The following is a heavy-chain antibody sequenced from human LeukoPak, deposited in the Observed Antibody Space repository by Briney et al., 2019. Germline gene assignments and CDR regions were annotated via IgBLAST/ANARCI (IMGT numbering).Heavy chain of an antibody. D-gene: IGHD6-19*01. CDR1: GGSISSYY. J-gene: IGHJ4*02. CDR2: VYYSGST. CDR3: ARVGSGCFDY. V-gene: IGHV4-59*01. Sequence: SETLSLTCTVSGGSISSYYWSWIRQPPGKGLEWMGYVYYSGSTNYNPSLKSRVTILIDTSKNQFSLKLSSVTAADTAVYYCARVGSGCFDYWGQGTLVTVSS.